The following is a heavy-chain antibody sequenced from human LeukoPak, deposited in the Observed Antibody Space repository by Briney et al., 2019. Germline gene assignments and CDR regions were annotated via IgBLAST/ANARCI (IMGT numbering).Heavy chain of an antibody. V-gene: IGHV4-30-4*01. D-gene: IGHD4-17*01. CDR3: ARTTVTTGSWFDP. CDR1: GGSISSGDYY. J-gene: IGHJ5*02. CDR2: IYYSGST. Sequence: SQTLSLTCTVSGGSISSGDYYWSRIRQPPGKGLEWIGYIYYSGSTYYNPSLKSRVTISVDTSKNQFSLKLSSVTAADTAVYYCARTTVTTGSWFDPWGQGTLVTVSS.